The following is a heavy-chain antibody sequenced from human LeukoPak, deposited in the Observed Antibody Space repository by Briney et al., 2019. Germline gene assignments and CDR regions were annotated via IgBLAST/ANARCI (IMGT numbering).Heavy chain of an antibody. J-gene: IGHJ4*02. CDR2: VYSGGST. CDR3: ARDPPAVLIDTYG. V-gene: IGHV3-66*01. Sequence: GWSLRLSCTASGSIVTNNYINWVRQAPGKGLEWVSLVYSGGSTYYADSVKGRFTISRDNSKNMVYLQMNSLRAEDTAMYYCARDPPAVLIDTYGWGQGTLVTVSS. D-gene: IGHD2-8*01. CDR1: GSIVTNNY.